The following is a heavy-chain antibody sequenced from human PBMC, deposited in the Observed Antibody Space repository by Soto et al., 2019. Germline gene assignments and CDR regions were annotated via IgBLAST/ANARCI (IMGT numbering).Heavy chain of an antibody. CDR1: GLPCSFYF. CDR3: ARDDEFDNENGFDM. J-gene: IGHJ3*02. CDR2: IVSDGSAI. V-gene: IGHV3-33*01. Sequence: SLIVSWALSGLPCSFYFCHLVLQSPGKGLEWLGVIVSDGSAIYHADSLEGRFFISRDNSKDILYLQMNSLRVEDTAVYYCARDDEFDNENGFDMWGQGTMVTVSS. D-gene: IGHD3-9*01.